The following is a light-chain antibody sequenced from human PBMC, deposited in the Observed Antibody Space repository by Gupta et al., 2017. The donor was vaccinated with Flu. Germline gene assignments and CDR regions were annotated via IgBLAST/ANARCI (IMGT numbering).Light chain of an antibody. J-gene: IGKJ4*01. CDR3: QQRYSTRR. V-gene: IGKV1-39*01. CDR1: QSISSY. Sequence: DNHIMPSPSSMSASVGDRVTITCWASQSISSYLNWYQQKPGKAPKLLIYAASSLQSGVPSRFSGSGSGTDFTLTISSLQPEDFATYYCQQRYSTRRFGEGTKVEIK. CDR2: AAS.